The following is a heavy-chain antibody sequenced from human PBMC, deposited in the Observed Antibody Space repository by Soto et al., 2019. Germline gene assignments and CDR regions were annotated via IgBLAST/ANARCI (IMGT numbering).Heavy chain of an antibody. CDR1: GGSISSDHYH. V-gene: IGHV4-30-4*01. Sequence: QVQLQESGPGLVRPSQTLSLTCTVSGGSISSDHYHWTWIRQTPGKGLEWIGYIHYSGSVYYNPSLHSRVTMSVDTSKSLFSLKLSSVTAADTAVYFCVREDDGGDRDYYGLDVWGQGTTVTVSS. J-gene: IGHJ6*02. CDR3: VREDDGGDRDYYGLDV. D-gene: IGHD4-17*01. CDR2: IHYSGSV.